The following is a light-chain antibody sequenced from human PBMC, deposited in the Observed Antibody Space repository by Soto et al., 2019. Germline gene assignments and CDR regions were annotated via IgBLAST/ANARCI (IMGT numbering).Light chain of an antibody. CDR2: GAS. Sequence: EILLTQSPGTLYLSPGESATLSCRASQTLSSTYLAWYQQKPGQAPRLIMYGASSRATGVPDRFSGSGSGTDFTLTISRLEPEDFAVYYCQQFVGSESLRYSFDQGTKLQIK. CDR3: QQFVGSESLRYS. V-gene: IGKV3-20*01. CDR1: QTLSSTY. J-gene: IGKJ2*01.